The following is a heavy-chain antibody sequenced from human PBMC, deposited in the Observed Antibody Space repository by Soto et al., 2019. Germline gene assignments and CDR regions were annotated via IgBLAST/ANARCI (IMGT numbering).Heavy chain of an antibody. J-gene: IGHJ4*02. CDR1: GFTFRSYW. CDR3: AKDGPDDSSGYFSFEY. D-gene: IGHD3-22*01. V-gene: IGHV3-7*03. Sequence: SLRLSCVASGFTFRSYWMSWVRQAPGKGLERVANIKQDGSEKYYVDSVKGRFTISRDNARKSLYLQMNSLGDEDTAVYFCAKDGPDDSSGYFSFEYWGQGALVTVS. CDR2: IKQDGSEK.